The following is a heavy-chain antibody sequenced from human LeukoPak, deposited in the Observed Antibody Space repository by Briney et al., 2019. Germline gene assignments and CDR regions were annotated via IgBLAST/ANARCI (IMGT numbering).Heavy chain of an antibody. CDR3: AKDGAVAGPYYYYGMDV. CDR2: ISSSSSYI. J-gene: IGHJ6*02. Sequence: GGSLRLSSAASGFTFSSYNMNWVRQAPGKGLEWVSSISSSSSYIYYADSVRGRFTISRDNAKNSLYLQMNSLRAEDTAVYYCAKDGAVAGPYYYYGMDVWGQGTTVTVSS. D-gene: IGHD6-19*01. V-gene: IGHV3-21*04. CDR1: GFTFSSYN.